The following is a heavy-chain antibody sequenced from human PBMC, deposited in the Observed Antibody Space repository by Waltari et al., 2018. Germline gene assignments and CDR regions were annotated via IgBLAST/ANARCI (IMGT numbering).Heavy chain of an antibody. CDR1: GYSLSSGYY. Sequence: QAQLQESGPGLVKPSATLSLTCTVSGYSLSSGYYWGWIRQPPGKGLEWIGGIYHSGSTYYNPSLKSRVTISVDTSKNQFSLKLSSVTAADTAVYYCASPLHGVSLSPNAFDIWGQGTMVTVSS. J-gene: IGHJ3*02. CDR3: ASPLHGVSLSPNAFDI. CDR2: IYHSGST. V-gene: IGHV4-38-2*02.